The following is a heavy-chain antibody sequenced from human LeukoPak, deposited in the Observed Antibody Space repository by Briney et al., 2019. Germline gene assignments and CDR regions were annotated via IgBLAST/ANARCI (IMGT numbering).Heavy chain of an antibody. CDR1: GGSISSYY. CDR3: ARDGGVGVRGTYYYYMDV. J-gene: IGHJ6*03. V-gene: IGHV4-59*01. D-gene: IGHD3-10*01. CDR2: IYYSGST. Sequence: SETLSLTCTVSGGSISSYYWSWIRQPPGKGLEWIGYIYYSGSTNYNPSLKSRVTISVDASKNQFSLKLSSVTAADTAVYYCARDGGVGVRGTYYYYMDVWGKGTTVTISS.